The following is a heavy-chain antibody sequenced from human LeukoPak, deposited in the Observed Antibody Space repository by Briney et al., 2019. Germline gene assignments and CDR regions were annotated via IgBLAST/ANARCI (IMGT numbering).Heavy chain of an antibody. Sequence: SETLSLTCAVSGYSINSGHYWGWIRQPPGKGLEWIGSIYHSGTTYYNPSLKSRVTILVDTSKNQFSLKLRSVTAADTAVYYCARVGEQQLVFFFDYWGQGFLATVSS. CDR1: GYSINSGHY. CDR2: IYHSGTT. CDR3: ARVGEQQLVFFFDY. J-gene: IGHJ4*02. D-gene: IGHD6-13*01. V-gene: IGHV4-38-2*01.